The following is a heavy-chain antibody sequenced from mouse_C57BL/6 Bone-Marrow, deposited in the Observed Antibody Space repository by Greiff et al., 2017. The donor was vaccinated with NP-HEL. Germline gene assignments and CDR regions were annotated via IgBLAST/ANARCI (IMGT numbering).Heavy chain of an antibody. CDR3: TRPDGLYAMDY. J-gene: IGHJ4*01. V-gene: IGHV6-6*01. CDR1: GFTFSDAW. D-gene: IGHD2-3*01. CDR2: IRNKANNHAT. Sequence: EVMLVESGGGLVQPGGSMKLSCAASGFTFSDAWMDWVRQSPEKGLEWVAEIRNKANNHATYYAESVKGRFTISRDDSKSSVYLQMNSLRAEDTGIYYCTRPDGLYAMDYWGQGTSVTVSS.